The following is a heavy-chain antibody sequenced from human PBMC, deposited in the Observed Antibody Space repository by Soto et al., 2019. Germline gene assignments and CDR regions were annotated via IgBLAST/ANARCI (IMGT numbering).Heavy chain of an antibody. Sequence: SETLSLTCAVSGGSISSGGYSWSWIRQPPGKGLEWIGYIYHSGSTYYNPSLKSRVTISVDRSKNQFSLKLSSVTAADTAVYYCARAATYCGGDCYSHFDYWGQGTLVTVSS. CDR3: ARAATYCGGDCYSHFDY. CDR2: IYHSGST. CDR1: GGSISSGGYS. D-gene: IGHD2-21*02. J-gene: IGHJ4*02. V-gene: IGHV4-30-2*01.